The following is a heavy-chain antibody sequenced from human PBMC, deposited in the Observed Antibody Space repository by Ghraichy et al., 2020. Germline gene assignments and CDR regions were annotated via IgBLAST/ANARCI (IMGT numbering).Heavy chain of an antibody. CDR3: ARAYSGGWSFDR. D-gene: IGHD6-19*01. CDR2: IDFRSSFT. Sequence: GGSLRLSCAASGFTFSGYNMNWVRQAPGKGLEWVSSIDFRSSFTSFADSVEGRFTISRDNAENSLYLQMNNLRAEDTAVYYCARAYSGGWSFDRWGQGTLVTVSS. CDR1: GFTFSGYN. V-gene: IGHV3-21*01. J-gene: IGHJ4*02.